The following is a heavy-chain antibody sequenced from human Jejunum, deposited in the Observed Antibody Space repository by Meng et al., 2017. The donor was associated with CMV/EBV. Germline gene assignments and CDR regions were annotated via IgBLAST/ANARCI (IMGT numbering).Heavy chain of an antibody. D-gene: IGHD4-17*01. V-gene: IGHV4-39*02. CDR1: GGSISRSSYS. J-gene: IGHJ4*02. CDR3: ARRPYGINYFDY. CDR2: IYYSGST. Sequence: SGGSISRSSYSWGWGWIRQPPGKGVEWIGTIYYSGSTYYNPSLKSRVTISVDTPKNHFSLSLSSVAAADTAVYYCARRPYGINYFDYWGQGTLVTVSS.